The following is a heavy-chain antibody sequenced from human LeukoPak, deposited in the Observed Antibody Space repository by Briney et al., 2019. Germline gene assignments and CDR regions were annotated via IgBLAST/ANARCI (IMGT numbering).Heavy chain of an antibody. CDR2: IYYSGNT. V-gene: IGHV4-59*01. Sequence: SSETLSLTCTVSGGSISSYYWSWIRQPPGKGLEWIGYIYYSGNTNYNPSLKSRVTMSVDTSKNQFSLKLTSVTAADTAVYYCARGARGDGYNYDYWGQGTLVTVSP. D-gene: IGHD5-24*01. CDR1: GGSISSYY. J-gene: IGHJ4*02. CDR3: ARGARGDGYNYDY.